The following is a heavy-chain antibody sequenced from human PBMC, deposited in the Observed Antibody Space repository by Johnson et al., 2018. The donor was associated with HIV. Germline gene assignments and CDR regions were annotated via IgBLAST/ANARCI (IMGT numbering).Heavy chain of an antibody. CDR2: ISYDGNNK. CDR1: GFTFTSYG. Sequence: QVQLVESGGGVVQPGRSLRLSCAASGFTFTSYGMHWVRQAPGKGLEWVAVISYDGNNKYYADSVKGRFTISRDNSKNTLYLQMNSLRAEDTAVYYCAKDSPISLLGSSGWSNAFDIWGQGKMVTVSS. D-gene: IGHD6-19*01. J-gene: IGHJ3*02. CDR3: AKDSPISLLGSSGWSNAFDI. V-gene: IGHV3-30*18.